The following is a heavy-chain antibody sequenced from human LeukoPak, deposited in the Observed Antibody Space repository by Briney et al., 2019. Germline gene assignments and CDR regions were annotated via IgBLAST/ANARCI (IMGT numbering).Heavy chain of an antibody. CDR3: AKDTPYATDMITLGGDDAFDI. CDR2: ISYDGSNK. V-gene: IGHV3-30*18. J-gene: IGHJ3*02. Sequence: GGSLRLSCAASGFTFSSYGMHWVRQAPGKGLEWVAVISYDGSNKYYADSVKGRFTISRDNSKNTLYLQMNSLRAEDTAVYYCAKDTPYATDMITLGGDDAFDIWGQGTMVTVSS. CDR1: GFTFSSYG. D-gene: IGHD3-16*01.